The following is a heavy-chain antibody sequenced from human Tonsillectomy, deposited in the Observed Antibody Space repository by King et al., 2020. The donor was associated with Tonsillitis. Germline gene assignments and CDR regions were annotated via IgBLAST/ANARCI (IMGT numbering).Heavy chain of an antibody. V-gene: IGHV4-39*01. D-gene: IGHD2-21*02. J-gene: IGHJ3*02. CDR1: GSSVTSSNYY. CDR3: SRGVTADDAFDI. CDR2: IYSGGTT. Sequence: QMQLQESGPGLVKPSETLSLTCSVSGSSVTSSNYYWAWIRQPPGKGLECIGSIYSGGTTFYNPSLKSRVTISVDTSKNQFSLKLTSVTAADTAVYYCSRGVTADDAFDIWGQGTSVTVSS.